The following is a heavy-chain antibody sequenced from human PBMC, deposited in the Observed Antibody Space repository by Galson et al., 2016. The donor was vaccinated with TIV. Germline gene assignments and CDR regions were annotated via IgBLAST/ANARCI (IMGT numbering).Heavy chain of an antibody. D-gene: IGHD2-2*01. J-gene: IGHJ4*02. CDR1: GYVFASYG. V-gene: IGHV1-18*01. CDR3: ARPRYCRRTDCFTYLDF. Sequence: SVKVSCKASGYVFASYGVTWVRQAPGQGLEWMGWISFDNANTTYAQNVQGRITLTTDTSTSTAYMELRSLRSDDTAVYYCARPRYCRRTDCFTYLDFWGQGTLVTVSS. CDR2: ISFDNANT.